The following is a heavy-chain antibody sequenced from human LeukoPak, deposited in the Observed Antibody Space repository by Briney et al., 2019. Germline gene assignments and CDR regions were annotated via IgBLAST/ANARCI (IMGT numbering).Heavy chain of an antibody. CDR2: IYYSGST. Sequence: SETLSLTCTVSGGSISSYYWSWIRQPPGKGLEWIGYIYYSGSTNYNPSLKSRVTISVDTSKNQFSLKLSSVTAADTAVYYCARLRYSSGPRMGFDPWGQGTLVTVPS. V-gene: IGHV4-59*08. J-gene: IGHJ5*02. CDR1: GGSISSYY. D-gene: IGHD6-19*01. CDR3: ARLRYSSGPRMGFDP.